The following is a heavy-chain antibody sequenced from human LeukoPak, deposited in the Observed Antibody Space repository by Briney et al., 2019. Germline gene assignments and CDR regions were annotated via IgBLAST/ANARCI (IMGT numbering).Heavy chain of an antibody. CDR1: GYTFTSYG. CDR3: ARIVHILTQNNWFDP. J-gene: IGHJ5*02. D-gene: IGHD3-9*01. Sequence: ASVKVSCKASGYTFTSYGISWVRQAPGQGLEWMGWISAYNGNTNYAQKLQGRVTMTTDTSTSTAYMELRSLRSDDTAVYYCARIVHILTQNNWFDPWGQGTLVTVSS. CDR2: ISAYNGNT. V-gene: IGHV1-18*01.